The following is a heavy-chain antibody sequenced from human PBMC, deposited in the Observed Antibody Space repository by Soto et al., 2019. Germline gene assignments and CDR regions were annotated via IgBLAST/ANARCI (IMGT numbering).Heavy chain of an antibody. J-gene: IGHJ4*02. CDR2: IIPMFGTP. D-gene: IGHD1-26*01. CDR3: AGGRDQPPVGLYFES. CDR1: GGAFTDYI. Sequence: SVKVSCKASGGAFTDYIFDWVRQAPGQGLEWMGGIIPMFGTPKYAQKFQHRVTISADVSTGTAYMELTRLRFDDTAVYYCAGGRDQPPVGLYFESWGEGTRVTVSS. V-gene: IGHV1-69*13.